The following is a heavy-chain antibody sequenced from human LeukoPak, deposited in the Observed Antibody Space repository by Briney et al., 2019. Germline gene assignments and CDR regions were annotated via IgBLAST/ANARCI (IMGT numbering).Heavy chain of an antibody. J-gene: IGHJ2*01. V-gene: IGHV1-18*01. CDR2: ISPYNGDT. CDR1: GYTFSSYG. Sequence: ASVKVSCTASGYTFSSYGISWVRQAPGQGLEWMGWISPYNGDTNYAQKLQGRVTMTTDTSTSTAYMELRSLRSDDTAVYYCARDAAGYYDSSGYYGYFDLWGRGTLVTVSS. CDR3: ARDAAGYYDSSGYYGYFDL. D-gene: IGHD3-22*01.